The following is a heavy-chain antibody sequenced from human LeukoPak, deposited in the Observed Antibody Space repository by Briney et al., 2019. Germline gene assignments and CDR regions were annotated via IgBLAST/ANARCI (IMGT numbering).Heavy chain of an antibody. J-gene: IGHJ4*02. D-gene: IGHD3-10*01. V-gene: IGHV4-61*08. Sequence: SETLSLTCTVSGGSISSGGYYWSWIRQPPGKGLEWIGYIYHSGTTYYNPSLQSRVTMSVDTSKNQFSLKLSSVTAVDTAVYYCARKENVYYYFDYWGQGTLVTVSS. CDR3: ARKENVYYYFDY. CDR2: IYHSGTT. CDR1: GGSISSGGYY.